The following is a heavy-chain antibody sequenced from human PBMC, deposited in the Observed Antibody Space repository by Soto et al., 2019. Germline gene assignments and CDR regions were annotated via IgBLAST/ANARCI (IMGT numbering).Heavy chain of an antibody. J-gene: IGHJ5*02. CDR1: GYSISSGYY. CDR3: ARLPTGWPNWFDP. V-gene: IGHV4-38-2*01. CDR2: IYHSGTT. Sequence: SETLSLTCAVSGYSISSGYYWGWIRQPPGKGLEWIGSIYHSGTTEYNPSLRSRVTIYADTSKNQFSLKVSSVTAADTAVYYCARLPTGWPNWFDPWGQGTLVTVSS.